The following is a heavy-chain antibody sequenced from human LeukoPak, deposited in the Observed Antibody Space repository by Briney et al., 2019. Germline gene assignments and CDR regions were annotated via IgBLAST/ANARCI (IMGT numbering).Heavy chain of an antibody. V-gene: IGHV3-33*01. CDR2: IWYDGSNK. Sequence: GGSLRLSCAASGFTFSSYGMHWVRQAPGKGLEWVAVIWYDGSNKYYADSVKGRFTISRDNSKNTLYLQMNSLRAEDTAVYYCARDLAGYSSSSSYYFDYWGQGTLVTVSS. D-gene: IGHD6-6*01. CDR1: GFTFSSYG. CDR3: ARDLAGYSSSSSYYFDY. J-gene: IGHJ4*02.